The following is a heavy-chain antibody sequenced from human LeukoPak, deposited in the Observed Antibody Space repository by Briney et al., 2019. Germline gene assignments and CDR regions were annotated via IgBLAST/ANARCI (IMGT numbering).Heavy chain of an antibody. CDR2: INGSGGST. D-gene: IGHD3-22*01. V-gene: IGHV3-23*01. CDR1: GFTFSSYA. Sequence: EGSLRLSCAASGFTFSSYAMRWVRQAPGKGLEWVSVINGSGGSTYYAGSVKGRFTISRDNSKNTLYLQMSSLRAEDTAVYYCAKVASGLDYYDSTGYYLDYWGQGSLVTVSS. J-gene: IGHJ4*02. CDR3: AKVASGLDYYDSTGYYLDY.